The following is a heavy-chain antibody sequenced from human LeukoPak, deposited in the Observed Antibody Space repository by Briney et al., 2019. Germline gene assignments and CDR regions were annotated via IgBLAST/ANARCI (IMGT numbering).Heavy chain of an antibody. D-gene: IGHD6-13*01. CDR3: ARQQYSSFDY. Sequence: MGIINPSGGRTTYAQKFQGRVTMSSDTSTSTVFMELSSLRSEDTAVYYCARQQYSSFDYWGQGTLVTLSS. V-gene: IGHV1-46*01. J-gene: IGHJ4*02. CDR2: INPSGGRT.